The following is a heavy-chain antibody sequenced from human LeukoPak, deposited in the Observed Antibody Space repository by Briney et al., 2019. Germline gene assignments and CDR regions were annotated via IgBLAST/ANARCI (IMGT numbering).Heavy chain of an antibody. J-gene: IGHJ4*02. D-gene: IGHD3-22*01. Sequence: SETLSLTCTVSGGSISSGGYYWSWIRQHPGRGLECIGYIYYSGSTYYNPSLKSRVTISVDTSKNQFSLKLSSVTAADTAVYYCAGSGVYDSSGYYLLFDYWGQGTLITVSS. CDR2: IYYSGST. V-gene: IGHV4-31*03. CDR1: GGSISSGGYY. CDR3: AGSGVYDSSGYYLLFDY.